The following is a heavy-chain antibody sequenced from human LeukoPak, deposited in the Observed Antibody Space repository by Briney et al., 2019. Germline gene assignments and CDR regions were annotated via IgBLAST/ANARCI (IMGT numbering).Heavy chain of an antibody. CDR3: ARALTTVTLEVY. J-gene: IGHJ4*02. V-gene: IGHV1-8*01. CDR1: GYTFTSYD. CDR2: MNPNSGNT. Sequence: ASVKVSCKASGYTFTSYDINWVRQATGQGLKWMGWMNPNSGNTGYAQKFQGRVTMTRDTSISTAYMELSRLRSDDTAVYYCARALTTVTLEVYWGQGTLVTVSS. D-gene: IGHD4-17*01.